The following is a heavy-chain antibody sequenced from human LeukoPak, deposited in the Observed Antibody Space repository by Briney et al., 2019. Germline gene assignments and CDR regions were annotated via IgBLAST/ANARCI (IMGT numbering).Heavy chain of an antibody. CDR3: ARTNLAYCASDCFSYYFDY. CDR2: ISHDGSHE. CDR1: GFTFNSYG. D-gene: IGHD2-21*02. V-gene: IGHV3-30*04. Sequence: GGSLRLSCAASGFTFNSYGLQWVRQAPGKGLEWVSVISHDGSHEHYADSVKGRFTVSRDNSENIMYLQMTSLRPEDTAVYYCARTNLAYCASDCFSYYFDYWGQGTLVTVSS. J-gene: IGHJ4*02.